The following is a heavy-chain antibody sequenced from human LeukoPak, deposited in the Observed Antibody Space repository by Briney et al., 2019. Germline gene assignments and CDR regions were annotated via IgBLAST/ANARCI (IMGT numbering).Heavy chain of an antibody. CDR2: INHSGST. V-gene: IGHV4-34*01. Sequence: SETLSLTCAVYGGSFSGYYSSWIRQPPGKGLEWIGEINHSGSTNYNPSLKSRVTTSVDTSKNQFSLKLSSVTAADTAVYYCARGFGDSSGYKAHNFDYWGQGTLVTVSS. D-gene: IGHD3-22*01. J-gene: IGHJ4*02. CDR3: ARGFGDSSGYKAHNFDY. CDR1: GGSFSGYY.